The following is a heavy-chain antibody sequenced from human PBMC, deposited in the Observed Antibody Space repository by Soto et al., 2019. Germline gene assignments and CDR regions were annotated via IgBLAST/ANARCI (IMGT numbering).Heavy chain of an antibody. V-gene: IGHV3-9*01. CDR3: AKAPYSSSPMDV. J-gene: IGHJ6*04. CDR2: ISWNSGSI. D-gene: IGHD6-6*01. Sequence: GGSLRLSCAASGFTFDDYAMHWVRQAPGKGLEWVSGISWNSGSIGYADSVKGRFTISRDNAKNSLYLQMNSLRAEDTALYYCAKAPYSSSPMDVWGKGTTVTVSS. CDR1: GFTFDDYA.